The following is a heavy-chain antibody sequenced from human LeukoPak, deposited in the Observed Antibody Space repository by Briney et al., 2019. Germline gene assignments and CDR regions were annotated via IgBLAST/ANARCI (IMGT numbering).Heavy chain of an antibody. CDR3: AKIRLSITMVRGVD. D-gene: IGHD3-10*01. CDR2: ISGSGGST. Sequence: GGSLRLSCAASGFTFSSYGMSWVRQAPGKGLEWVSAISGSGGSTYYADSVKGRFTISRDNSKNTLYLQMNSLRAEDTAVYYCAKIRLSITMVRGVDWGQGTLVTVSS. J-gene: IGHJ1*01. V-gene: IGHV3-23*01. CDR1: GFTFSSYG.